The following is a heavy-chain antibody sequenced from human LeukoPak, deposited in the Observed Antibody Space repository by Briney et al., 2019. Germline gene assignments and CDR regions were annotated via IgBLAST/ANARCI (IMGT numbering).Heavy chain of an antibody. CDR3: ARKTVSTGVDY. Sequence: SETLSLTCAVYGGSFIGYYWSWIRQTPGKGLEWIGEIYHSANTGYNPSLKSRVTISVDTSRSQFSLKLTSVTAADTAVYYCARKTVSTGVDYWGQGTLVTVSS. CDR2: IYHSANT. V-gene: IGHV4-34*01. D-gene: IGHD5/OR15-5a*01. J-gene: IGHJ4*02. CDR1: GGSFIGYY.